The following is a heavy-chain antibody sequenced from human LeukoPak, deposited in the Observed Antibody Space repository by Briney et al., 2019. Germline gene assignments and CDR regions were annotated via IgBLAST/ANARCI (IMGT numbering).Heavy chain of an antibody. J-gene: IGHJ1*01. CDR1: GYSISSGYY. D-gene: IGHD3-22*01. Sequence: SETLSLTCTVSGYSISSGYYWGWIRQPPGKGLEWIGSIYHSGSTYYNPSLKSRVTISVDTSKNQFSLKLSSVTAADTAVYYCARLSYYYDSSGPEYFQHWGQGTLVTVSS. CDR2: IYHSGST. V-gene: IGHV4-38-2*02. CDR3: ARLSYYYDSSGPEYFQH.